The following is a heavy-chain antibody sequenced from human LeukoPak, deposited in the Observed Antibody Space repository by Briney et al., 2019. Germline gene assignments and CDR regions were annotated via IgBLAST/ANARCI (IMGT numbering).Heavy chain of an antibody. Sequence: ASVKVSCKASGYTFTSCYMHWVRQAPGQGLEWMGIINPSGGSTSYAQKFQGRVTMTRDTSTSTVYMELSSLRSEDTAVYYCARARGTDDAFDIWGQGTMVTVSS. CDR2: INPSGGST. CDR3: ARARGTDDAFDI. CDR1: GYTFTSCY. V-gene: IGHV1-46*01. J-gene: IGHJ3*02.